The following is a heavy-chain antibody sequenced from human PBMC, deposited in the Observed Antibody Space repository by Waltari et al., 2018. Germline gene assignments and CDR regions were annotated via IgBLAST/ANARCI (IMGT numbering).Heavy chain of an antibody. V-gene: IGHV3-9*01. Sequence: EVQLVESGGGLVQSGGSLRLCCGGSLSMVGHAMHWVRQAPGKGLGWVSGIYWQSGGTGYADSVKGRFTISRDSGKNSLYLQMNNLRVEDTAIYYCGKDLTAGGMDVWGKGTTVIVSS. CDR3: GKDLTAGGMDV. J-gene: IGHJ6*03. CDR2: IYWQSGGT. D-gene: IGHD3-10*01. CDR1: LSMVGHA.